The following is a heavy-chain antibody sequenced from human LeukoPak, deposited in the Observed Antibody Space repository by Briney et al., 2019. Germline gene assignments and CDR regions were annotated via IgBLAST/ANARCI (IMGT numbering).Heavy chain of an antibody. J-gene: IGHJ4*02. CDR2: IGSSGTTI. V-gene: IGHV3-48*03. D-gene: IGHD4-23*01. CDR1: GFTFSGCD. CDR3: ARDYGGRLFDS. Sequence: PGGSLRLSCAASGFTFSGCDMNWVRQAPGKGLEWVSFIGSSGTTIHYADSVKGRFTISRDNAKNSLYLQMNSLRAEDTAVYYCARDYGGRLFDSWGQGTLVTVSS.